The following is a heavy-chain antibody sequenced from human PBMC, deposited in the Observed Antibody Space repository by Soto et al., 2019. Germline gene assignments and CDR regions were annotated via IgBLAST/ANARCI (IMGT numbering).Heavy chain of an antibody. Sequence: GGSLQLCCAATGFGFSSYAMSLVRQAPGKGLEWVSAISGSGGSTYYADSVKGRFIISRDNSKNTLYLQMNSLRAEDTAVYYCAKEKISTRCCNWFDPWGQGT. J-gene: IGHJ5*02. V-gene: IGHV3-23*01. CDR2: ISGSGGST. CDR1: GFGFSSYA. D-gene: IGHD2-2*01. CDR3: AKEKISTRCCNWFDP.